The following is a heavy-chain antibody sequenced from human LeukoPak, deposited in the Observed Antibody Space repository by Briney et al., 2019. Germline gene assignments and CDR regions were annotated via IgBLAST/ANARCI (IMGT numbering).Heavy chain of an antibody. Sequence: GGSLRLSCVVSGFTFDDYAMHWVRQAPGKGLEWVSGISWNSGSIGYADSVKGRFTISRDNAKNSLYLQMNSLRAEDTALYYCAASGRVAGVDKPSDYWGQGTLVTVSS. J-gene: IGHJ4*02. D-gene: IGHD6-19*01. CDR3: AASGRVAGVDKPSDY. V-gene: IGHV3-9*01. CDR1: GFTFDDYA. CDR2: ISWNSGSI.